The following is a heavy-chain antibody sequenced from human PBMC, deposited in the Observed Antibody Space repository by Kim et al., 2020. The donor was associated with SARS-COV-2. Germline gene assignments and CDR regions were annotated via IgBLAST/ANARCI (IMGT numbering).Heavy chain of an antibody. D-gene: IGHD1-7*01. CDR1: GGSFSGYY. CDR3: ARGQTGTTRSWFDP. J-gene: IGHJ5*02. Sequence: SETLSLTCAVYGGSFSGYYWSWIRQPPGKGLEWIGEINHSGSTNYNPSLKSRVTISVDTSKNQFSLKLSSVTAADTAVYYCARGQTGTTRSWFDPWGQGTLVTVSS. CDR2: INHSGST. V-gene: IGHV4-34*01.